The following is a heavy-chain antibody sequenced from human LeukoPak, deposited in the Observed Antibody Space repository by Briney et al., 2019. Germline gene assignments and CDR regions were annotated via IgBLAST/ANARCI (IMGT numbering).Heavy chain of an antibody. CDR2: ISYDGSNK. V-gene: IGHV3-30-3*01. CDR3: ARETPPDIVVVPAAFDY. CDR1: GFTFSSYA. J-gene: IGHJ4*02. Sequence: PGGSLRLSCAASGFTFSSYAMHWVRQAPGKGLEWVAVISYDGSNKYYADSVKGRFTISRDNSKNTLYLQMNSLRAEDTAVYYCARETPPDIVVVPAAFDYWGQGTLVTVSS. D-gene: IGHD2-2*01.